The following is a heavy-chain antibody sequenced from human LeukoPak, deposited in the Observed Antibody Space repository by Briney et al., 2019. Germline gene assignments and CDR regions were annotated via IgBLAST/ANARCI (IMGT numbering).Heavy chain of an antibody. CDR2: ISGSGGST. J-gene: IGHJ5*02. D-gene: IGHD4-17*01. Sequence: PGGSLRLSCAASGFTLSSYAMSWVRQAPGKGLEWVSGISGSGGSTYYADSVKGRFTISRDNSKNTLYLQMNSLRAEDTAVYYCAKPAPYDYGDFLNWFDPWGQGTLVTVSS. CDR3: AKPAPYDYGDFLNWFDP. CDR1: GFTLSSYA. V-gene: IGHV3-23*01.